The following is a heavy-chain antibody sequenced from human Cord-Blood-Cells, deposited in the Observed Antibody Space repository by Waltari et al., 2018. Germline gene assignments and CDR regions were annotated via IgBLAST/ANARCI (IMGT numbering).Heavy chain of an antibody. V-gene: IGHV1-2*02. J-gene: IGHJ3*02. CDR2: INPKSGGT. D-gene: IGHD2-21*01. CDR1: GYTFTGYY. Sequence: QVQLVQSGAEVKKPGASVKVSCKASGYTFTGYYMHWVRQAPGQGLEWMGWINPKSGGTNYAQKFQGRVTMTRDTSISTAYMELSRLRSDDTAVYYCASPLLVDAFDIWGQGTMVTVSS. CDR3: ASPLLVDAFDI.